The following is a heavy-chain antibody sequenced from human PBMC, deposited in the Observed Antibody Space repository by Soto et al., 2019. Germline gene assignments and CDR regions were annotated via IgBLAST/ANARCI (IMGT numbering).Heavy chain of an antibody. CDR1: GYTFTSYY. D-gene: IGHD2-21*02. Sequence: GASVKVSCKASGYTFTSYYMHWVRQAPGQGLEWMGIINPSGGSTSYAQKFQGRVTMTRDTSTSTVYMELSSLRSEDTAVYYCARRQVGLRGVTTGDYHYYYMDGWGKGTTVNVSS. J-gene: IGHJ6*03. CDR3: ARRQVGLRGVTTGDYHYYYMDG. CDR2: INPSGGST. V-gene: IGHV1-46*03.